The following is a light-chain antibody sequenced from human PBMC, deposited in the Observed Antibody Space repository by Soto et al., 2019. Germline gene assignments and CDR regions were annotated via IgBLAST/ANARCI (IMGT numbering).Light chain of an antibody. CDR3: QQSYRTPPWT. CDR1: PSISRY. J-gene: IGKJ1*01. CDR2: AAS. Sequence: DIQMTQSPSSLSASVGDRVTITCRASPSISRYLNWYQQKPGKAPKLLIYAASSLQIGVPSRFSGSGSGTDFTLTISSLQPEDFATYYCQQSYRTPPWTFGQGTKVEIK. V-gene: IGKV1-39*01.